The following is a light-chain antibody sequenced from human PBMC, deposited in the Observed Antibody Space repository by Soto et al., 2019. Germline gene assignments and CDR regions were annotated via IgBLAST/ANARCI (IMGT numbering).Light chain of an antibody. CDR1: SSNIGAGYN. J-gene: IGLJ3*02. CDR3: QSYDSSLSGWV. CDR2: GNS. Sequence: QSVLTQPPSVSGAPGQRVTISCTGRSSNIGAGYNVHWYQQLPGTAPKLLIYGNSNRPSGVPDRFSGSKSGTSASLAITGLQAEDEADYYSQSYDSSLSGWVFGGGTKLTVL. V-gene: IGLV1-40*01.